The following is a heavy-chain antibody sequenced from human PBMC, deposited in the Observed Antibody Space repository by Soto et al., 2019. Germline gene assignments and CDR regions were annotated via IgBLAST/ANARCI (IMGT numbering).Heavy chain of an antibody. V-gene: IGHV4-39*01. D-gene: IGHD5-12*01. CDR3: ARHDRGPWLQFRADASDI. Sequence: SETLSLTCTVSGGSISSSSYYWGWIRQPPGKGLEWIGSIYYSGSTYYNPSLKSRVTISVDTSKNQFSLKLSSVTAADTAVYYCARHDRGPWLQFRADASDIWGQGTMVTVSS. CDR2: IYYSGST. CDR1: GGSISSSSYY. J-gene: IGHJ3*02.